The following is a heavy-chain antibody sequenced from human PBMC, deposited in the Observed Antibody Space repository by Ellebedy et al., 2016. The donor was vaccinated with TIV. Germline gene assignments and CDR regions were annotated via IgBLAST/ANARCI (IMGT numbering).Heavy chain of an antibody. V-gene: IGHV3-21*01. Sequence: PGGSLRLSCAASGFTFSSYNMNWVRQAPGKGLEWVSSISSNSGNKYCADSVEGRFTISRDNAKNSVYLQMNSLRAEDTAVYYCAREHMTSTGSPLDYWGQGTLVTVSS. CDR2: ISSNSGNK. CDR3: AREHMTSTGSPLDY. CDR1: GFTFSSYN. D-gene: IGHD1-1*01. J-gene: IGHJ4*02.